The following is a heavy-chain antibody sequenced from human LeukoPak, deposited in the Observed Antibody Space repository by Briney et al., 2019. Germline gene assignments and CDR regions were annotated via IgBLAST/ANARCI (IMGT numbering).Heavy chain of an antibody. CDR1: GFSFSSDS. J-gene: IGHJ4*02. V-gene: IGHV3-21*01. Sequence: GGSLRVSCAASGFSFSSDSMNWVRQAPGKGLEWVSSISSSSSYIYYADSVKGRLTISRDNAKNSLYLQMDSLRAEDTAVYYCARRAGAYSQPYDYWGQGTLVTVSS. CDR3: ARRAGAYSQPYDY. D-gene: IGHD4/OR15-4a*01. CDR2: ISSSSSYI.